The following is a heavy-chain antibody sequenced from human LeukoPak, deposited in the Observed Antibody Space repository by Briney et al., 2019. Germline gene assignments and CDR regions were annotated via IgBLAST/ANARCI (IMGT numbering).Heavy chain of an antibody. V-gene: IGHV4-34*01. Sequence: PSETLSLTCAVYGGSFSGYYWSWIRQPPGKGLEWIGEINHSGSTNYNPSLKSRVTISVDTSKNQFSLKLSSVTAADTAVYYCARGAEGGGGLLYYFDYWGQGTLVTVSS. D-gene: IGHD3-10*01. J-gene: IGHJ4*02. CDR2: INHSGST. CDR3: ARGAEGGGGLLYYFDY. CDR1: GGSFSGYY.